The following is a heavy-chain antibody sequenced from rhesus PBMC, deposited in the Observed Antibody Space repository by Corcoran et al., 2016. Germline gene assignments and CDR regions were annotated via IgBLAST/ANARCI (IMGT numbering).Heavy chain of an antibody. J-gene: IGHJ6*01. V-gene: IGHV4-147*01. D-gene: IGHD5-36*01. Sequence: QVQLQESGPGLVKPSETLSLTCAVSGYSISSNYWSWIRQPPGKGLEGIGYIYGSIGSTYYNPSLKSRVTIATYTSKNQFSLKLSSVTSADTAVYYCARAPAGYSYGHYGLDSWGQGVVVTVSS. CDR1: GYSISSNY. CDR3: ARAPAGYSYGHYGLDS. CDR2: IYGSIGST.